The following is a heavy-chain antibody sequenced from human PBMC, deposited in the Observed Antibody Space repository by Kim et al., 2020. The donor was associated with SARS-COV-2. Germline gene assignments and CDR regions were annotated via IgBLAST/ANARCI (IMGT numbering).Heavy chain of an antibody. V-gene: IGHV3-30*04. CDR3: ARSPLGIAAAGNFDY. J-gene: IGHJ4*02. Sequence: GGSLRLSCAASGFTFSSYAMHWVRQAPGKGLEWVAVISYDGSNKYYADSVKGRFTISRDNSKNTLYLQMNSLRAEDTAVYYCARSPLGIAAAGNFDYWGQGTLVTVSS. CDR1: GFTFSSYA. CDR2: ISYDGSNK. D-gene: IGHD6-13*01.